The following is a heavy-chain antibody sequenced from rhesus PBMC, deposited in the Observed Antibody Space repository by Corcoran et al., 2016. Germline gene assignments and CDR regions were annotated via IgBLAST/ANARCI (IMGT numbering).Heavy chain of an antibody. CDR2: IDSSGST. D-gene: IGHD6-43*01. J-gene: IGHJ4*01. CDR3: ARRQRGAAATDY. Sequence: QVQLPESGPGLVKPSETLSLTCAVSGGSISRSYWRWIGQAPGRGLELIGRIDSSGSTYYNPSLKSRVTLSVDTSKNQFSLKLSSVTAADTAVYYCARRQRGAAATDYWGQGVLVTVSS. CDR1: GGSISRSY. V-gene: IGHV4S11*01.